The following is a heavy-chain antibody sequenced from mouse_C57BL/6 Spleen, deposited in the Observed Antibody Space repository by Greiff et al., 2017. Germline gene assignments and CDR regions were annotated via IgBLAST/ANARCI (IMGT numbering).Heavy chain of an antibody. J-gene: IGHJ4*01. CDR3: ARDSNYVLYYAMCY. Sequence: EVKLMESGPGLVKPSQSLSLTCSVTGYSITSGYYWNWIRQFPGNKLEWMGYISYDGSNNYNPSLKNRISITRDTSKNQFFLKLNSVTTEDTATYYCARDSNYVLYYAMCYWGQGTSVTVSS. V-gene: IGHV3-6*01. CDR1: GYSITSGYY. D-gene: IGHD2-5*01. CDR2: ISYDGSN.